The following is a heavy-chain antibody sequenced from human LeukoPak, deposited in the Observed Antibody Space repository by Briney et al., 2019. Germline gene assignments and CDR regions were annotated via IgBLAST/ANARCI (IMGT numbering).Heavy chain of an antibody. Sequence: GRSLRLSCAASGFTFSSYGMHWVRQAPGKGLEWVAVISYDGSNKYYADSVKGRVTISRDNSKNTLYLQMNSLRAEDTAVYYWAKGAASSGYYDPFDYWGQGTLVTVSS. V-gene: IGHV3-30*18. J-gene: IGHJ4*02. CDR3: AKGAASSGYYDPFDY. CDR2: ISYDGSNK. D-gene: IGHD3-22*01. CDR1: GFTFSSYG.